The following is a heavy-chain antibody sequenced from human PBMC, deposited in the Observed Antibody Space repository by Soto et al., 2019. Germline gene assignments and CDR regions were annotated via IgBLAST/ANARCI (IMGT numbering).Heavy chain of an antibody. J-gene: IGHJ5*02. V-gene: IGHV1-69*08. Sequence: QVQLVQSGAEVKKPGSSVKVSCKASGGTFSSYTISWVRQAPGQGLEWMGRIIPILGIANYAQKFQGRVTITADKSTSTAYMELSSLRSEDTAVYYCAIDNCYYGSGSYVACWFDPWGQGTLVTVSS. CDR1: GGTFSSYT. D-gene: IGHD3-10*01. CDR2: IIPILGIA. CDR3: AIDNCYYGSGSYVACWFDP.